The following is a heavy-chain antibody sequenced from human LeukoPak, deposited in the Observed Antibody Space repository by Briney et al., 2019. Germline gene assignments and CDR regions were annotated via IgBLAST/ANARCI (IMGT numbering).Heavy chain of an antibody. V-gene: IGHV3-74*01. CDR2: ASSDGSST. J-gene: IGHJ4*02. Sequence: GGSLRLSCTASGFTFSRFWMHWVRQAPGRGLECVSRASSDGSSTVYAASVKGRFTISRDNAKKTMYLQMNSLRVEDTARYYCERDSDAGFDYWGRGTLVTVSS. CDR1: GFTFSRFW. CDR3: ERDSDAGFDY.